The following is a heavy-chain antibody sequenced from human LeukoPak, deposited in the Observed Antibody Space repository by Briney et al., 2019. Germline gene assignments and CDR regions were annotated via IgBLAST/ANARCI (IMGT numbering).Heavy chain of an antibody. D-gene: IGHD5-18*01. Sequence: GGSLRLSCAASGFTFSSYAMSWVREAPGKGLVWVSRIKSDGSTTTYADSVKGRFTISRDNAKNTLYLQMNSLRAEDTAVYYCARVVDTHFDYWGQGTLVTVSS. CDR3: ARVVDTHFDY. V-gene: IGHV3-74*01. J-gene: IGHJ4*02. CDR2: IKSDGSTT. CDR1: GFTFSSYA.